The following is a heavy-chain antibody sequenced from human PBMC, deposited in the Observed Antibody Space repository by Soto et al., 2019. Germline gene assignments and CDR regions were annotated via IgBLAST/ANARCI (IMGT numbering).Heavy chain of an antibody. CDR1: GGSISSYY. CDR3: ASPGYYGSGTPLFDP. CDR2: IYKSGST. V-gene: IGHV4-4*07. J-gene: IGHJ5*02. Sequence: SETLSLTCTVSGGSISSYYWSWIRQPAGKGLEWIGRIYKSGSTNYNPSLKSRVSMSVDTSKNQFSLKLSSVTAADTAVYYCASPGYYGSGTPLFDPWGQGILVTVSS. D-gene: IGHD3-10*01.